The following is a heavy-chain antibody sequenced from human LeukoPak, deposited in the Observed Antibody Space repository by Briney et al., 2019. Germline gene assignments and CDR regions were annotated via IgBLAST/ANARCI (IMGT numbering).Heavy chain of an antibody. CDR1: GFTFSSST. J-gene: IGHJ4*02. CDR2: ISGSGGST. Sequence: GGSLRLSCAASGFTFSSSTMTWVRQAPGKGLEWVSGISGSGGSTYYAESVKGRFTISRDNSKSTLYLQMNSLRAEDTAIYYCAKGSGWYNWGQGTLVTVPS. D-gene: IGHD6-19*01. V-gene: IGHV3-23*01. CDR3: AKGSGWYN.